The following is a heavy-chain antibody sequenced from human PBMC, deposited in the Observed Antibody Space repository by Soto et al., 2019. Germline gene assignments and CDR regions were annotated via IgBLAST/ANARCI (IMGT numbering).Heavy chain of an antibody. CDR2: ISGSGGTT. D-gene: IGHD2-15*01. Sequence: WWSLRLSCSASVFTFSSYAMSWFRQAPGKGLECVSTISGSGGTTYYADSVKGRFTISRDNAKRSLYLQMMSLTAEDTAIYYCVRGGGGGLFDPWGQGTMVTVSS. CDR3: VRGGGGGLFDP. J-gene: IGHJ5*02. CDR1: VFTFSSYA. V-gene: IGHV3-23*01.